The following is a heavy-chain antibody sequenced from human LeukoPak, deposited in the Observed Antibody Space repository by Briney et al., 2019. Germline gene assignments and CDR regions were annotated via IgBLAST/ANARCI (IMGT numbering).Heavy chain of an antibody. D-gene: IGHD6-19*01. CDR2: IYYSGST. Sequence: SETLSLTCTVSGGSISSYYWSWIRQPPGKGLEWIGYIYYSGSTNYNPSLKSRVTISVDTSKNQFSLKLSSVTAADTAVYYCARDGTSGWVQGDWFDPWGQGTLVTVSS. V-gene: IGHV4-59*12. CDR3: ARDGTSGWVQGDWFDP. J-gene: IGHJ5*02. CDR1: GGSISSYY.